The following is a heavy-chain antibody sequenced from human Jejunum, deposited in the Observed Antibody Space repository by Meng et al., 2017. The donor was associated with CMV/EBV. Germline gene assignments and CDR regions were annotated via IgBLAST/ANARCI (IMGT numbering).Heavy chain of an antibody. J-gene: IGHJ4*02. CDR3: AKDVVAYFYYFDY. V-gene: IGHV3-30*18. CDR1: GFTFNSYD. Sequence: AASGFTFNSYDRDWVRQAPGKGLEWVAVISYDGSNKYYPDSMKGRFNISRDNSKNTLYLQMNSLRPEDTAVYYCAKDVVAYFYYFDYWGQGTLVTVSS. D-gene: IGHD2-15*01. CDR2: ISYDGSNK.